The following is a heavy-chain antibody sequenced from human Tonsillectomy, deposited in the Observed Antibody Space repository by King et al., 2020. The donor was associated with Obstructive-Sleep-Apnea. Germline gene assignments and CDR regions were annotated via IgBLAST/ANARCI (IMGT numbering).Heavy chain of an antibody. Sequence: VQLVESGGGAVQPGRSLRLSCTASGFIFNNHALHWVRQAPGQGLEWVAVISFDGRNIYYRNSVKGRFSISRDNSRNTMYLQMNSLRAEDTSIYYCARDHRAYGDYGPSDYWGLGTLVTVSS. V-gene: IGHV3-30*04. D-gene: IGHD4-17*01. CDR2: ISFDGRNI. CDR3: ARDHRAYGDYGPSDY. CDR1: GFIFNNHA. J-gene: IGHJ4*01.